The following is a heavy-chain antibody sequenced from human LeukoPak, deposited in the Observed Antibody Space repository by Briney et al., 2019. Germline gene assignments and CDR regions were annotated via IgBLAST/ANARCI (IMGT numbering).Heavy chain of an antibody. Sequence: SETLSLTCTVSGGSISSSSYYWGWIRQPPGKGLEWIGSIYYSGSTYYNPSLRSRVTISVDTSKNQFSLKLSSVTAADTAVYYCARDGAVAGIDYWGQGTLVTVSS. CDR1: GGSISSSSYY. J-gene: IGHJ4*02. D-gene: IGHD6-19*01. CDR3: ARDGAVAGIDY. CDR2: IYYSGST. V-gene: IGHV4-39*07.